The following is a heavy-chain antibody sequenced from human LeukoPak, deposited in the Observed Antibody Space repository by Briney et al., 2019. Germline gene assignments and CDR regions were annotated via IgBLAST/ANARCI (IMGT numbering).Heavy chain of an antibody. Sequence: GGSLRLSCAASGFTFSSYAMSWVRQAPGKGLEWVSTISGSGGSTDYADSVKGLFTLSRDNSKNTLFLQVNSLRADDTAVYYCAKFHSPGRVTHFYWYFDLWGRGTLVTVSS. CDR3: AKFHSPGRVTHFYWYFDL. D-gene: IGHD2-21*02. CDR2: ISGSGGST. V-gene: IGHV3-23*01. CDR1: GFTFSSYA. J-gene: IGHJ2*01.